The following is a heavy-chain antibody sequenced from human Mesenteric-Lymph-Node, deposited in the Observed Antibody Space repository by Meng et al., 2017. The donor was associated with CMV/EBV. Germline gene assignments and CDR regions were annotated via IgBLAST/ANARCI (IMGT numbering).Heavy chain of an antibody. J-gene: IGHJ6*02. CDR2: ISTSSTYI. Sequence: GESLKISCVASGFILSSYSVNWVRQAPGKGLEWVSSISTSSTYIYYADSVKGRFTISRDNAKNSLYLQMNSLRADDTAVYYCARSRGRAVPPLYGMDVWGQGTTVTVSS. V-gene: IGHV3-21*01. CDR1: GFILSSYS. D-gene: IGHD1-26*01. CDR3: ARSRGRAVPPLYGMDV.